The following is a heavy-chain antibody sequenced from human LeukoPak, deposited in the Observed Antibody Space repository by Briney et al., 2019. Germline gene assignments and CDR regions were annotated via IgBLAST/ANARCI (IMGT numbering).Heavy chain of an antibody. CDR3: AKAHGVDDSSGDHFDY. D-gene: IGHD3-22*01. CDR2: ISYDGSNK. V-gene: IGHV3-30*18. CDR1: GFTFSSYG. J-gene: IGHJ4*02. Sequence: GGSLRLSCAASGFTFSSYGMHWVRQAPGKGLEWVAVISYDGSNKYYADSVKGRFTISRDNSKNTLYLQMNSLRAEDTAVYYCAKAHGVDDSSGDHFDYWGQGTLVTVSS.